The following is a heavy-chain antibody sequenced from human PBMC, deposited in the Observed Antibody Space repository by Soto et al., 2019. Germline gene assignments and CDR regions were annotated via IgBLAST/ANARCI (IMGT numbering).Heavy chain of an antibody. V-gene: IGHV4-31*03. CDR2: IYTRGTT. CDR3: ARGHFYESSVYSFAY. Sequence: QVQLQESGPGLVKPSETLSLTCTVSGGSVSSGGYSWAWIRQHPGKVLEWIGYIYTRGTTYYNPPLPSRLTLSIDTSPNQFSLTLKSVTAADTAVYHCARGHFYESSVYSFAYWGPGTLVTVSS. D-gene: IGHD3-22*01. CDR1: GGSVSSGGYS. J-gene: IGHJ4*02.